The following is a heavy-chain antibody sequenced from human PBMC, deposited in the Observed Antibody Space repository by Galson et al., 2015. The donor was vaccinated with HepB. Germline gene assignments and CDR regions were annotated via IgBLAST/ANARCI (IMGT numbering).Heavy chain of an antibody. CDR3: ARGAGDIVVVPAANLNVNYYYYMDV. J-gene: IGHJ6*03. CDR1: GYTFTGYY. Sequence: SVKVSCKASGYTFTGYYMHWVRQAPGQGLEWMGWINPNSGGTNYAQKFQGWVTMTRDTSISTAYMELSRLRSEDTAVYYCARGAGDIVVVPAANLNVNYYYYMDVWGKGTTVTVSS. D-gene: IGHD2-2*01. CDR2: INPNSGGT. V-gene: IGHV1-2*04.